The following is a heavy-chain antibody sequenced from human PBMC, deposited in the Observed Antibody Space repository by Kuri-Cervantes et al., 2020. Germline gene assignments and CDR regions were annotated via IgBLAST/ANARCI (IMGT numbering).Heavy chain of an antibody. V-gene: IGHV3-48*03. Sequence: GGSLRLSCAASGFTFSSYEMNWVRQAPGKGLEWVSYISSSGSTIYYADSVKGRFTISRDNAKNSLYLQMNSLRAEDTAVYYCAREIALGAFDIWGQGTMVTVSS. CDR2: ISSSGSTI. CDR1: GFTFSSYE. D-gene: IGHD3-16*01. CDR3: AREIALGAFDI. J-gene: IGHJ3*02.